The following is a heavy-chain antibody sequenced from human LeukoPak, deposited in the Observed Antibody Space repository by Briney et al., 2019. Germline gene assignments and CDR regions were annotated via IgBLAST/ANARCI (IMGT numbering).Heavy chain of an antibody. CDR2: IAWNSGIT. D-gene: IGHD2-2*01. CDR1: GFTFDDYT. CDR3: ASAPITSPFYFDY. V-gene: IGHV3-9*01. J-gene: IGHJ4*02. Sequence: GRSLRLSCAASGFTFDDYTMHWVRQVPGKGLEWVSGIAWNSGITGYADSVKGRFTISRDNAKNSLYLQMDSLRAEDTALYYCASAPITSPFYFDYWGQGTLVTVSS.